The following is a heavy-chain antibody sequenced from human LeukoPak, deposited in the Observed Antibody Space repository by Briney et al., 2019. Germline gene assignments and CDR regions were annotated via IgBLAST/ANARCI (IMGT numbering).Heavy chain of an antibody. CDR2: IIPIFGTA. D-gene: IGHD5-24*01. V-gene: IGHV1-69*13. Sequence: SVKVSCKASGGTFSSYAISWVRQAPGQGLEWMGGIIPIFGTANYAQKFQGRVTITADESTSTAYMELSSLRSEDTAVYYCARAVVRKEMATTPIFSRAIAVPEINAFDIWGQGTMVTVSS. CDR1: GGTFSSYA. CDR3: ARAVVRKEMATTPIFSRAIAVPEINAFDI. J-gene: IGHJ3*02.